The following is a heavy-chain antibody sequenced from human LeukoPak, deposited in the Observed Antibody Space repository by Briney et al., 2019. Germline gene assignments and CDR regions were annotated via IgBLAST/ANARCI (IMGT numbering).Heavy chain of an antibody. V-gene: IGHV4-30-2*01. CDR3: ARSEHIVVVTGAFDI. Sequence: SQTLSLTCAVSGGSISSSSYSWSWIRQPPGKGLEWIGYIYPRGSTYYNPSLKSRVILSLDKSANQFSLNLSSVTAADTAVYYCARSEHIVVVTGAFDIWGQGTMVTVSS. J-gene: IGHJ3*02. CDR1: GGSISSSSYS. CDR2: IYPRGST. D-gene: IGHD2-21*02.